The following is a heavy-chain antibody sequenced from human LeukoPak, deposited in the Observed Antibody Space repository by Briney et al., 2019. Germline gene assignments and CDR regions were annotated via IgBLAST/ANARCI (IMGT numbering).Heavy chain of an antibody. J-gene: IGHJ6*03. CDR1: GYTFTSYD. CDR3: ARRAKYGSGSYYHYYYYYHMEV. D-gene: IGHD3-10*01. V-gene: IGHV1-8*01. Sequence: ASVKVSCKASGYTFTSYDINWVRQATGQGLEWMGWMNPNSGNTGYAQKFQGRVTMTRNTSISTAYMELSSLRSEDTAVYYCARRAKYGSGSYYHYYYYYHMEVGGKGTTVTVS. CDR2: MNPNSGNT.